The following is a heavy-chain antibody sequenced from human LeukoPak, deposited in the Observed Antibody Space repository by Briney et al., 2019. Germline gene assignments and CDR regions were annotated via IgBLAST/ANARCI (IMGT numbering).Heavy chain of an antibody. V-gene: IGHV1-2*02. J-gene: IGHJ3*02. Sequence: GASVKVSCKASGYTFTDYYMHWVRQAPGQGLEWMGWINPNSGGTNFAQKFQGRVTMTRDTSISTAYMELSRLRSDDTAVYYCASALDGSGWYGDAFDIWGQGTMVTVSS. CDR3: ASALDGSGWYGDAFDI. D-gene: IGHD6-19*01. CDR2: INPNSGGT. CDR1: GYTFTDYY.